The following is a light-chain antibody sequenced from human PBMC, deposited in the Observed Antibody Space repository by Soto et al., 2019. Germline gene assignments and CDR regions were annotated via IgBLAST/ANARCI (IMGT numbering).Light chain of an antibody. CDR2: EVS. CDR3: SSYTSSSTLV. J-gene: IGLJ1*01. Sequence: QSVLTQPASVSGSTGQSITISCTGTSSDVGGYKYVSWYQQYPGKAPKLMFYEVSNRPSGVSNRFSGSKSGNAASLTISGLQAEDEADYYCSSYTSSSTLVFGTGTKVTVL. V-gene: IGLV2-14*01. CDR1: SSDVGGYKY.